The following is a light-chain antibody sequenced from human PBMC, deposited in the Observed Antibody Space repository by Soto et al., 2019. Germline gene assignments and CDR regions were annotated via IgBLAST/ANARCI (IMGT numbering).Light chain of an antibody. V-gene: IGLV2-23*01. CDR2: EGS. Sequence: QSALTQPASVSGSPGQSITISCTGTSSDVGSYNLVSWHQQHPGKAPKLMIYEGSKRPSGVSNRFSGSKSGNTASLTISGLQAEDEADYYCCSYAGSSTSGYVFGTGTKLTVL. J-gene: IGLJ1*01. CDR3: CSYAGSSTSGYV. CDR1: SSDVGSYNL.